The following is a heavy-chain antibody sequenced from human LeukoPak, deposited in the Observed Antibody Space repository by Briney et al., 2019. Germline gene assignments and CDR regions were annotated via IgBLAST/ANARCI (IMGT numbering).Heavy chain of an antibody. Sequence: GASVKVSCKASGYTFTSYYMHWVRQAPGQGLEWMGIISPSGGSTSYAQKFQGRVTMTRDMSTSTVYMELSSLRSEDTAVYYCARDGPSVYYDSSGPNWFDPWGQGTLVTVSS. CDR2: ISPSGGST. CDR3: ARDGPSVYYDSSGPNWFDP. CDR1: GYTFTSYY. V-gene: IGHV1-46*01. J-gene: IGHJ5*02. D-gene: IGHD3-22*01.